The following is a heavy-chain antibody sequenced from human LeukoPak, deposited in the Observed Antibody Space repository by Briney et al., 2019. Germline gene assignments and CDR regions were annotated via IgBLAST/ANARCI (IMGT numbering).Heavy chain of an antibody. CDR2: IKKDGSET. CDR3: AKATVSSGWHY. Sequence: GGSLRLSCAASGFTFSTSWMSWVRQVPGKGLEWVANIKKDGSETYYVDSVKGRFTISRDNSKNTLYLQMNSLRAEDTAVYYCAKATVSSGWHYWGQGTLVTVSS. D-gene: IGHD6-19*01. CDR1: GFTFSTSW. V-gene: IGHV3-7*03. J-gene: IGHJ4*02.